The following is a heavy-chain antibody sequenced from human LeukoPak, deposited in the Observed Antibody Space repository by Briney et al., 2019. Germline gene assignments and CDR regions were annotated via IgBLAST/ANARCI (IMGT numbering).Heavy chain of an antibody. CDR3: AQRQAAVIAAAGTRGPFDY. CDR2: INPNSGGT. CDR1: GYTFTCYY. J-gene: IGHJ4*02. V-gene: IGHV1-2*06. D-gene: IGHD6-13*01. Sequence: ASVKVSCKASGYTFTCYYMHWVRQAPGQGLEWMGRINPNSGGTNYAQKFQGRVTMTRDTSISTAYMELSRLRSDDTAVYYCAQRQAAVIAAAGTRGPFDYWGQGTLVTVST.